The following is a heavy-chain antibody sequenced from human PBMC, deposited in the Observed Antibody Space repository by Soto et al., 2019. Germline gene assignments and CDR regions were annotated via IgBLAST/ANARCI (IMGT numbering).Heavy chain of an antibody. CDR3: ARNPSGDY. V-gene: IGHV3-21*01. D-gene: IGHD3-10*01. CDR1: GFTFSSYS. Sequence: EVQLVESGGGLVQPGGSLRLSCAASGFTFSSYSMTWVRQAPGKGLEWVSSINSRSSGIYYADSVKGRFTISRDNAKNSLYLQMNSLRAEDTAVYYCARNPSGDYWGQGTLVTVSS. CDR2: INSRSSGI. J-gene: IGHJ4*02.